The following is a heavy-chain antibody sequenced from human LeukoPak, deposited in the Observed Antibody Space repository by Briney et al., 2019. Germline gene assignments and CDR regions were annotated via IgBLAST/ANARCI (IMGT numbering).Heavy chain of an antibody. CDR1: GFTFSKYW. Sequence: GGSLRLSCAGTGFTFSKYWMNWVRQAPGKGLEWVANIKEDGSQIYYADSVKGRFTISRDNPKNSVSMQMNSLRAEDTAVYYCAGSSGWLFDYWGQGTLVAVSS. V-gene: IGHV3-7*01. D-gene: IGHD6-19*01. J-gene: IGHJ4*02. CDR2: IKEDGSQI. CDR3: AGSSGWLFDY.